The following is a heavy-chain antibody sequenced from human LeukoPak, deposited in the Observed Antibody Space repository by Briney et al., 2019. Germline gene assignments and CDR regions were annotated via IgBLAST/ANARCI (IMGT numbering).Heavy chain of an antibody. V-gene: IGHV4-39*07. Sequence: PSETLSLTCTVSGGSISSSSYYWGWIRQPPGTGLEWIGSIYYSGSTYYNPSLKSRVTISVDTSKNQFSLKLSSVTAADTAVYYCAREYGSGLAYFDYWGQGTLVTVSS. CDR3: AREYGSGLAYFDY. CDR2: IYYSGST. CDR1: GGSISSSSYY. J-gene: IGHJ4*02. D-gene: IGHD3/OR15-3a*01.